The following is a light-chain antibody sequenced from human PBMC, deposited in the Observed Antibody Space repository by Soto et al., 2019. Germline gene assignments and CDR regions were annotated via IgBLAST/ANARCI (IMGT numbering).Light chain of an antibody. V-gene: IGKV1-39*01. Sequence: DIPMTQSPSSLSASVGDRVTITCRASQSISTYLNWYQQKPGKAPKLLIYAASNLQSGVPSRFSGRGSGTDFTLTISSLQPDDFGAYYCQQSYNTPPAFGPGTKLEIK. CDR2: AAS. CDR3: QQSYNTPPA. CDR1: QSISTY. J-gene: IGKJ3*01.